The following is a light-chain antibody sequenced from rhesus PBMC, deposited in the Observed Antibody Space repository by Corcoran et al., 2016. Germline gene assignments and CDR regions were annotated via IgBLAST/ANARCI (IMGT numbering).Light chain of an antibody. CDR2: RTS. J-gene: IGKJ1*01. Sequence: EIVLTQSPTSMAVSQGESVTISCTASSSVTTSYLHWYQQKPGFPPRLLVYRTSSLASGVPARFSGSRSGNSYTLTITSMEADDAASYYCQQGNSIPWTFGQGTKVEIK. V-gene: IGKV3-35*01. CDR1: SSVTTSY. CDR3: QQGNSIPWT.